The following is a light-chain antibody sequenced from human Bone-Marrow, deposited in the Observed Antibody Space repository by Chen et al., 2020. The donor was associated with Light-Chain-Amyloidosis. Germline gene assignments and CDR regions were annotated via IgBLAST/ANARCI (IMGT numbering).Light chain of an antibody. CDR2: DAS. V-gene: IGKV3-11*01. J-gene: IGKJ4*01. Sequence: EIVLTQSPATLSLSPGERATFSCRASQSVSNFLAWYQQRPGQAPRLLIYDASNRATGIPARFSGSGSGTDFTLTISSLEPEDVAVYYCQQDYSTPLTFGGGTKVEIK. CDR1: QSVSNF. CDR3: QQDYSTPLT.